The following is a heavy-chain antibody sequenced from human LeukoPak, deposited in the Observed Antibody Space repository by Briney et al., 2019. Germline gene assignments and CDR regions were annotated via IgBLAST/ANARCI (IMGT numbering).Heavy chain of an antibody. D-gene: IGHD3-22*01. CDR3: ARTPIYYFDNSGYYN. CDR2: IYHRGST. J-gene: IGHJ4*02. Sequence: SETLSLTCAVYGGSFSGYYWSWIRQPPGKGLEWIGEIYHRGSTNYNPSLRSRVTMSVDTSKKQFSLRLSSVTAADTAVYYCARTPIYYFDNSGYYNWGQGTLVTVSS. V-gene: IGHV4-34*01. CDR1: GGSFSGYY.